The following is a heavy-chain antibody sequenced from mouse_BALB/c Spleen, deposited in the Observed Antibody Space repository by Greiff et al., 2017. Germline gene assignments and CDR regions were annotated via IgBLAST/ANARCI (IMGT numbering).Heavy chain of an antibody. CDR2: IYPGDGDT. CDR1: GYAFSSYW. V-gene: IGHV1-80*01. Sequence: VKLMESGAELVRPGSSVKISCKASGYAFSSYWMNWVKQRPGQGLEWIGQIYPGDGDTNYNGKFKGKATLTADKSSSTAYMQLSSLTSEDSAVYFCARSYDGYYNYAMDYWGQGTSVTVSS. CDR3: ARSYDGYYNYAMDY. D-gene: IGHD2-3*01. J-gene: IGHJ4*01.